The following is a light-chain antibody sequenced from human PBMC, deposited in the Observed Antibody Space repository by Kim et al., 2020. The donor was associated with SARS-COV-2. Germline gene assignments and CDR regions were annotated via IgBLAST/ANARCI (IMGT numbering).Light chain of an antibody. CDR1: SLRSYY. CDR2: GKN. CDR3: NSRDSSGNLWV. Sequence: LGQTGRITCQGDSLRSYYASWYQQKPGQAPVLVIYGKNNRPSGIPDRFSGASSGNTASLTITGAQAEDEADYYCNSRDSSGNLWVFGGGTQLTVL. V-gene: IGLV3-19*01. J-gene: IGLJ3*02.